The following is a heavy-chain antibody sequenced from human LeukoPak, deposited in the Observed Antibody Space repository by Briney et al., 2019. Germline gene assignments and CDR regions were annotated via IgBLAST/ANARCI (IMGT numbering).Heavy chain of an antibody. V-gene: IGHV3-21*01. J-gene: IGHJ4*02. CDR1: GFTFSSYN. D-gene: IGHD5-24*01. Sequence: PWGSLSLSCAASGFTFSSYNMNWVRQAPGKGLEWLSDLNNSSSNKYNTDLVRRRFTSCGNNAKNSLYLQMNSLRAEDTAVFYCARLDTNGYNSMTDYWGQGTLVTVS. CDR3: ARLDTNGYNSMTDY. CDR2: LNNSSSNK.